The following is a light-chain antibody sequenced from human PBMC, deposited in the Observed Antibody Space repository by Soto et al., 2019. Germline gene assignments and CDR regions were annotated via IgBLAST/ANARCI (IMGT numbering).Light chain of an antibody. J-gene: IGLJ1*01. CDR3: CSYADSRNYKL. CDR1: SSDIGGYNY. Sequence: SVLTQPPSASGTPGQSVTISCTGSSSDIGGYNYVSWYQQHPGKVPKLIIYEVTKRPSGVPDRFSGSKSGNTASLTVSGLQADDEADYYCCSYADSRNYKLFGPETKGTV. V-gene: IGLV2-8*01. CDR2: EVT.